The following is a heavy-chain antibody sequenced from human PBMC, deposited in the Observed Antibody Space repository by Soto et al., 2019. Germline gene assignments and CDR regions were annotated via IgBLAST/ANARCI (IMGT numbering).Heavy chain of an antibody. CDR1: GGSISSYY. CDR2: IYYSGST. CDR3: ARDYYGSGSYVNWFDP. Sequence: LSLTCTVSGGSISSYYWSWIRQPPGKGLEWIGYIYYSGSTNYNPSLKSRVTISVDTSKSQFSLKLSSVTAADTAVYYCARDYYGSGSYVNWFDPWGQGTLVTVSS. D-gene: IGHD3-10*01. V-gene: IGHV4-59*01. J-gene: IGHJ5*02.